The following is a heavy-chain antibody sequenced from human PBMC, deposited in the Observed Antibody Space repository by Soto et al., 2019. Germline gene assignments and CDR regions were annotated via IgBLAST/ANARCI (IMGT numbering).Heavy chain of an antibody. CDR3: AKGRIPYYYDSSGYSPFDY. CDR1: GFTFSSYA. D-gene: IGHD3-22*01. J-gene: IGHJ4*02. V-gene: IGHV3-23*01. CDR2: ISGSGGST. Sequence: GGSLRLSCAASGFTFSSYAMSWVRQAPGKGLEWVSAISGSGGSTCYADSVKGRFTISRDNSKNTLYLQMNSLRAEDTAVYYCAKGRIPYYYDSSGYSPFDYWGQGTLVTVSS.